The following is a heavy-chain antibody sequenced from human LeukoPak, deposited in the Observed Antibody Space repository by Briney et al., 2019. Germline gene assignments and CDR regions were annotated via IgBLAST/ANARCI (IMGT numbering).Heavy chain of an antibody. CDR2: ISATGST. CDR3: ARDSLRYCSSTSCYISSFDP. CDR1: GDSINNDNHY. D-gene: IGHD2-2*02. V-gene: IGHV4-61*02. J-gene: IGHJ5*02. Sequence: SETLSLTCTVSGDSINNDNHYWRWIRQPAGKGLEWIGRISATGSTNYNPSLKSRVTISVDTSKNQFSLKLSSVTAADTAVYYCARDSLRYCSSTSCYISSFDPWGQGTLVTVSP.